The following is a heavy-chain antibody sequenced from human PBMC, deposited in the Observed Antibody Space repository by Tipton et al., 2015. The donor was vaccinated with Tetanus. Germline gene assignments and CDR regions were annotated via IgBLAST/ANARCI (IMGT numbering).Heavy chain of an antibody. CDR3: ARGGYYDSSGYLEGYFDY. Sequence: QLVQSGPEVKKPGSSVKVSCKASGGTFSSYAISWVRQAPGQGLEWMGGIIPIFGTANYAQKFQGRVTITADESTSTAYMELSSLRSEDTAVYYCARGGYYDSSGYLEGYFDYWGQGTLVTVSS. V-gene: IGHV1-69*01. J-gene: IGHJ4*02. CDR2: IIPIFGTA. D-gene: IGHD3-22*01. CDR1: GGTFSSYA.